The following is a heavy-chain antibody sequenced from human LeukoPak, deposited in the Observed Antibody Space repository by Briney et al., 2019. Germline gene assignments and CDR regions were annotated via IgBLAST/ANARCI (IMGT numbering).Heavy chain of an antibody. Sequence: GESLKISCKGSGYIFSTYLIGWVRQEPGKGLEWMGIIYPGDSDTRYSPSFQGHVTISADKSISTVYLQWSSLKASDTAMYYCAIHAHYLDKSGYGSWGQGTLVTVSS. CDR2: IYPGDSDT. V-gene: IGHV5-51*01. J-gene: IGHJ4*02. CDR1: GYIFSTYL. D-gene: IGHD3-22*01. CDR3: AIHAHYLDKSGYGS.